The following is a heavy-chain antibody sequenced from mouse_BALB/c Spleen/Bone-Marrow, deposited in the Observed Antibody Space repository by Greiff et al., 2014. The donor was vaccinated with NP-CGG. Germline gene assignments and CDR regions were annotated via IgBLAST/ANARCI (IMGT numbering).Heavy chain of an antibody. CDR3: ARDGYYVGFAY. CDR1: GYSFTDYN. D-gene: IGHD2-3*01. J-gene: IGHJ3*01. CDR2: IDPYNGDT. Sequence: MQLKESGPELVKPGASVKVSCKASGYSFTDYNMYWVKQSHGKSLESIGYIDPYNGDTSYNQKFKGRATLTVDKSSNTAFMHLNSLTSEDSAVYYCARDGYYVGFAYWGQGTLVTVSA. V-gene: IGHV1S135*01.